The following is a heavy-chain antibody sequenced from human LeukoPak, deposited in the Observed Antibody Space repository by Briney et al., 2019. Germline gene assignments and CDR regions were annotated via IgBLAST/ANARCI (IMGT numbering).Heavy chain of an antibody. J-gene: IGHJ3*02. CDR2: IGSSSSPV. Sequence: GGSLRLSCAASGFTFSSYSMNWVRQAPGRGLEWVSYIGSSSSPVYYVDSVKGRFTVSRDNAQNSLYLQMNSLRAEDTAVYYCARESSGWFYYVGAFDIWGQGTMVTVSS. CDR3: ARESSGWFYYVGAFDI. D-gene: IGHD6-19*01. CDR1: GFTFSSYS. V-gene: IGHV3-48*04.